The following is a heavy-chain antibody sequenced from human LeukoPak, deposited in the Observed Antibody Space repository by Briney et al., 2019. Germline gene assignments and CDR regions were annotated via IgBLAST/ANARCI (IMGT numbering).Heavy chain of an antibody. J-gene: IGHJ4*02. CDR3: ARGAPPQN. CDR2: VYYTGAS. Sequence: SETLSLTCTVSGGSICSSSYYWGWIRQPPGKGLEWIGSVYYTGASYYNPSLKSRVTISIDTSKNHFSLNLTSVTAADTAVYYCARGAPPQNWGQGALVTVSS. CDR1: GGSICSSSYY. V-gene: IGHV4-39*07.